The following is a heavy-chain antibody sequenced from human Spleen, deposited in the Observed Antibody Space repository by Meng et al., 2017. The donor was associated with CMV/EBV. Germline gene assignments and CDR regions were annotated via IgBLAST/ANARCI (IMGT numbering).Heavy chain of an antibody. D-gene: IGHD5/OR15-5a*01. V-gene: IGHV3-7*01. J-gene: IGHJ4*02. CDR3: ARVSTIRFDY. CDR1: GFTSSSYW. Sequence: GESLKISCAASGFTSSSYWMSWVRQAPGKGLEWVANIKQDGSEKYYVDSVKGRFTISRDNAKNSLYLQMNSLRAEDTAVYYCARVSTIRFDYWGQGTLVTVSS. CDR2: IKQDGSEK.